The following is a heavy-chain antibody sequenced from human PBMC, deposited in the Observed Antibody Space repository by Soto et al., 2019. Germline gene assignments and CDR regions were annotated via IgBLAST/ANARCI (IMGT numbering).Heavy chain of an antibody. Sequence: ASVKVSCKASGYMFISYGINWVRQAPGQGLEWMGWISASNGNTKYAQNFQGRVTMTTDTSTSTAYMEMRSLRSDDTAVYYCVRDLDGSGSYYTDYWGPGTLVTVSS. D-gene: IGHD3-10*01. CDR1: GYMFISYG. J-gene: IGHJ4*02. V-gene: IGHV1-18*01. CDR2: ISASNGNT. CDR3: VRDLDGSGSYYTDY.